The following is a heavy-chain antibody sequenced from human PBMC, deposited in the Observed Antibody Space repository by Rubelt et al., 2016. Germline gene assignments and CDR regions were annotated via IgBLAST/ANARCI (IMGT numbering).Heavy chain of an antibody. Sequence: QVQLVQSGAEVKKPGASVKVSCKASGYTFTSYGISWVRQAPGQGLEWMGWISAYNGNTNYAQKLQGRGTMTTDTAKSTAYMELRSLGSDDTAVDYWARVSGTTNNWFDPWGQGTLVTVSS. D-gene: IGHD1-1*01. CDR3: ARVSGTTNNWFDP. CDR1: GYTFTSYG. CDR2: ISAYNGNT. V-gene: IGHV1-18*01. J-gene: IGHJ5*02.